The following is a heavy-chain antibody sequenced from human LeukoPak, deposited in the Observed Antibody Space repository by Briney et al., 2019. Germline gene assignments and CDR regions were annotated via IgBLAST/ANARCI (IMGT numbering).Heavy chain of an antibody. CDR2: IYTSGST. J-gene: IGHJ5*02. CDR3: ARERCKYQLLCPTWFDP. Sequence: PSETLSLTCTVSGGSISSGSYYWSWIRQPAGKGLEWIGRIYTSGSTNYNPSLKSRVTISVDTSKNQFSLKLSSVTAADTAVYYCARERCKYQLLCPTWFDPWGQGTLVTVSP. V-gene: IGHV4-61*02. D-gene: IGHD2-2*01. CDR1: GGSISSGSYY.